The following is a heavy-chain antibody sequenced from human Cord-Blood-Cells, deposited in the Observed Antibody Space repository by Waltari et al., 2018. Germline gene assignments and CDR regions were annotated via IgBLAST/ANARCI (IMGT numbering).Heavy chain of an antibody. D-gene: IGHD3-10*01. CDR2: INQSGST. Sequence: QVQLQQWGAGLLKPSETLSLTCAVYGGSFSGYYWSWIRQPPGKGLEWIGEINQSGSTNYNPYHNSRVTISVDTSKNQFSLKLSSVTAADTAVYYCARVQSGYFDYWGQGTLVTVSS. J-gene: IGHJ4*02. CDR1: GGSFSGYY. V-gene: IGHV4-34*01. CDR3: ARVQSGYFDY.